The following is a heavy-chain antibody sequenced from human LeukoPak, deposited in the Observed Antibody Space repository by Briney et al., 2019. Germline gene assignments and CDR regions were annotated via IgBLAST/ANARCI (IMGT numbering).Heavy chain of an antibody. CDR1: GGSISSYY. V-gene: IGHV4-59*01. J-gene: IGHJ5*02. Sequence: SETLSLTCTVSGGSISSYYWSWIRQPPGKGLEWIGYIYYSGSTNYNPSLKSRVTISVDTSKNQFSLKLSSVTAADTAVHYCARDSEYGDYSVWFDPWGQGTLVTVSS. D-gene: IGHD4-17*01. CDR3: ARDSEYGDYSVWFDP. CDR2: IYYSGST.